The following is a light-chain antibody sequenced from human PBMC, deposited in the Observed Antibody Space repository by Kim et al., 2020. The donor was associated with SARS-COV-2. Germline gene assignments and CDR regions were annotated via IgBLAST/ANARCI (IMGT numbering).Light chain of an antibody. CDR1: QGVDGY. Sequence: SVSPGDGAHRPCRASQGVDGYLALLEQKPGQAPSLLISNASTRAAGVPARFSGSGSGTDFTLTISSLEPEDFAVYYCQQRHKSITFGQGTRLEIK. CDR2: NAS. V-gene: IGKV3-11*01. CDR3: QQRHKSIT. J-gene: IGKJ5*01.